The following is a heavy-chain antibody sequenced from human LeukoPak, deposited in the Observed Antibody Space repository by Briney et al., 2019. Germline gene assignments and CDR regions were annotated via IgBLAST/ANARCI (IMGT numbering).Heavy chain of an antibody. J-gene: IGHJ6*03. Sequence: GGSLRLSCTASRFTFSSYTMNWVRQAPGKGLEWVASISSTSNHINYVNSVKGRFTVSRDNADFSLFLHMDSLRTEDSGIYYCARPSAVAGSPYYYAYMDVWGKGTTVTVSS. CDR3: ARPSAVAGSPYYYAYMDV. CDR2: ISSTSNHI. V-gene: IGHV3-21*04. D-gene: IGHD6-19*01. CDR1: RFTFSSYT.